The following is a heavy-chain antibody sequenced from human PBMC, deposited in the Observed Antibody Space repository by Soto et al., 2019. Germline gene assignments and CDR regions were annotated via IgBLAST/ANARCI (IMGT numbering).Heavy chain of an antibody. V-gene: IGHV1-3*01. J-gene: IGHJ4*02. CDR2: IAAGNGNT. CDR1: GYIFTGYA. CDR3: ATTASGTNYFDH. D-gene: IGHD4-4*01. Sequence: QVQLVQSGTEARKPGASVKVSCRASGYIFTGYAIQWVRQAPGQRLEWMGWIAAGNGNTRYSQKFQDRVTISRDISASTAYMELTSLRSEDTAIYYCATTASGTNYFDHWGQGILVTVYS.